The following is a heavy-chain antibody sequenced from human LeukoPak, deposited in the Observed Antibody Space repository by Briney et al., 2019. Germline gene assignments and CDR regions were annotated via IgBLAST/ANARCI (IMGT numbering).Heavy chain of an antibody. CDR1: GGSVSSGGYY. Sequence: SETLCLTCTVSGGSVSSGGYYWSWIRQHPGKGLEWIGYIYYSGSTYYNPSLKSRVTISVDTSKNQFSLKLSSVTAADTAVYYCARARTRITIFGVDAFDIWGQGTMVTVSS. CDR2: IYYSGST. V-gene: IGHV4-31*03. CDR3: ARARTRITIFGVDAFDI. D-gene: IGHD3-3*01. J-gene: IGHJ3*02.